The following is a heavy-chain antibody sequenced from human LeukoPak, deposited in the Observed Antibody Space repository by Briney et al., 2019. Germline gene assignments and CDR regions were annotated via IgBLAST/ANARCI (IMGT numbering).Heavy chain of an antibody. V-gene: IGHV1-69*01. CDR1: GGTFSSYA. CDR2: IIPIFGTA. J-gene: IGHJ1*01. CDR3: ARTHYDFWSGYYTQGAEYFQH. Sequence: SSVKVSCKASGGTFSSYAISRVRQAPGQGLEWMGGIIPIFGTANYAQRFQGRVTITADESTSTAYMELSSLRSEDTAVYYCARTHYDFWSGYYTQGAEYFQHWGQGTLVTVSS. D-gene: IGHD3-3*01.